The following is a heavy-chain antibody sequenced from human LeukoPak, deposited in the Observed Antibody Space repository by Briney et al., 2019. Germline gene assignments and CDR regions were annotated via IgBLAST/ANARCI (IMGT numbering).Heavy chain of an antibody. D-gene: IGHD3-22*01. Sequence: PGGSLRLSCAASGFIFSRYAMHWVRQAPGKGLEWLALISYDGSNKYYADSMKGRFTISRDNSKNTLYLQMNSLGAEDTAVYFYAREHYYDSSGFYRDFDCWGQGTLVTVSS. J-gene: IGHJ4*02. CDR2: ISYDGSNK. CDR1: GFIFSRYA. V-gene: IGHV3-30-3*01. CDR3: AREHYYDSSGFYRDFDC.